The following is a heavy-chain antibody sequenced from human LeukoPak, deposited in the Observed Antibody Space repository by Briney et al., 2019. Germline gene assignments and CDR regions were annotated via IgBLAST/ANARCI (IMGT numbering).Heavy chain of an antibody. CDR1: GGSISNYY. CDR3: ARGSSGARLDY. D-gene: IGHD2-15*01. J-gene: IGHJ4*02. Sequence: SETLSLTYTVSGGSISNYYWSWIRQPAGKGLEWIGRIHTSGSSNCNPSLKSRVTMSVDTSKNQFSLKLTSVTAADTAVYYCARGSSGARLDYWGQGTLVTVSS. V-gene: IGHV4-4*07. CDR2: IHTSGSS.